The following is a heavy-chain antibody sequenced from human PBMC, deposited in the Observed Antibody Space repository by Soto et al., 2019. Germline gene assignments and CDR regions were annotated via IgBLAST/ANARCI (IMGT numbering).Heavy chain of an antibody. J-gene: IGHJ5*02. CDR1: GFTFSSYA. V-gene: IGHV3-23*01. CDR2: ISGSGSDT. Sequence: EAQLLESGGGLVQPGGSLRLSCAASGFTFSSYAMSWVRQAPGKGLEWVSAISGSGSDTYYAGSVKGRFTISRDNSKNTLYLQMNSLRDEDAALYYCAKDRLASGSGVRFDPWGQGTLVTVSS. D-gene: IGHD3-10*01. CDR3: AKDRLASGSGVRFDP.